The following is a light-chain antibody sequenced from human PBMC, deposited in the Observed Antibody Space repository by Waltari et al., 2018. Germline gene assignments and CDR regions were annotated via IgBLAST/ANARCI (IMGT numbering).Light chain of an antibody. V-gene: IGKV1-39*01. CDR3: QQTYSNFRT. Sequence: DIQMTQSPSSLSASVGDSVTIACRASQRISSYLNWYQQKPGQAPKLLIYAASSSESEVPSRFSGSGFGTDFTLTINSLQPEDFAVYYCQQTYSNFRTFGQGTKVDVK. CDR2: AAS. J-gene: IGKJ1*01. CDR1: QRISSY.